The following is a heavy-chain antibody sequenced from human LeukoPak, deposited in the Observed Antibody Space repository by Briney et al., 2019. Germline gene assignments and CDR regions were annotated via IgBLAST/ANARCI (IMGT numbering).Heavy chain of an antibody. V-gene: IGHV3-23*01. Sequence: GGSLRLSCAASGFTFSNYAVNWVRQAPGKGLEWVSVISSSGTTYYADSVKGRFTISRDNSKNTLYLHIDSLRAEDTAVYYCAKGTQGNSWYLFDYWGQGTLVTVSS. CDR1: GFTFSNYA. J-gene: IGHJ4*02. D-gene: IGHD6-13*01. CDR2: ISSSGTT. CDR3: AKGTQGNSWYLFDY.